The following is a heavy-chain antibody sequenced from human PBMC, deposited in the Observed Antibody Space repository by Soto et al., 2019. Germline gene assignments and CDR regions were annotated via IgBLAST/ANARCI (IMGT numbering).Heavy chain of an antibody. CDR1: GFTFSSYG. CDR3: AKDLVVRDRYRSNWFDP. D-gene: IGHD2-15*01. Sequence: GESLKISCAASGFTFSSYGMHWVRQAPGKGLEWVAVISYDGSNKYYADSVKGRFTISRDNSKNTLYLQMNSLRAEDTAVYYCAKDLVVRDRYRSNWFDPWGQGTLVTVSS. CDR2: ISYDGSNK. V-gene: IGHV3-30*18. J-gene: IGHJ5*02.